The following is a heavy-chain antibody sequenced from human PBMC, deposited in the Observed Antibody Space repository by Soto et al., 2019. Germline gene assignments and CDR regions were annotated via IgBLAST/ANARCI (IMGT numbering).Heavy chain of an antibody. J-gene: IGHJ4*02. D-gene: IGHD5-12*01. CDR1: GFTFSSYW. CDR2: IDSDGSPT. Sequence: EVQLVESGGGLVQPGGSLRLSCTASGFTFSSYWMHWVRQALGKGLVWVSRIDSDGSPTNYADFVKGRFTISRDNAKNTLYLQMNSLRVEDTAVYYCARGASGYGNFDYWGQGTLVTVSS. V-gene: IGHV3-74*01. CDR3: ARGASGYGNFDY.